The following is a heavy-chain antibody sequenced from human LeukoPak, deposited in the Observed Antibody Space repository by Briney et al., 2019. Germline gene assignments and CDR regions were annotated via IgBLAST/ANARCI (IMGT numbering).Heavy chain of an antibody. Sequence: GGSLRLSCAASGFTFSSYWMSWVRQAPGKGLEWVANIKQDGSEKYYVDSVKGRFTISRDYAKNSLYLQMNSLRAEDTAVYYCARDVRLSATSWFDPWGQGTLVTVSS. CDR3: ARDVRLSATSWFDP. D-gene: IGHD2-2*01. CDR1: GFTFSSYW. J-gene: IGHJ5*02. V-gene: IGHV3-7*01. CDR2: IKQDGSEK.